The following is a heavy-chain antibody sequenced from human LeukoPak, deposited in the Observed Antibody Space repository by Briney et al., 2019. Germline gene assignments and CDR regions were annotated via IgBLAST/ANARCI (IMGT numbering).Heavy chain of an antibody. CDR1: GLTFSYYS. D-gene: IGHD6-19*01. CDR2: ITGGGTGP. CDR3: AKEGAVAGMGYFDS. J-gene: IGHJ4*02. V-gene: IGHV3-23*01. Sequence: GGSLRLSCASSGLTFSYYSMTWRRQLPGRGLDLVSAITGGGTGPYYAESVKGRFTISRDNSKNTLYLQMNSLRAEDTAVYYCAKEGAVAGMGYFDSWGQGTLVTVSS.